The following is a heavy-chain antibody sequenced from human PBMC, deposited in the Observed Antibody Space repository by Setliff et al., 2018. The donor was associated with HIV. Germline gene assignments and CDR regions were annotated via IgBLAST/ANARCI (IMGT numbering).Heavy chain of an antibody. J-gene: IGHJ4*02. CDR3: ARLQPREEWRPSSYIDY. D-gene: IGHD3-3*01. CDR1: GGSISGFY. Sequence: SETLSLTCTVSGGSISGFYWNWIRQSAGKGLQWIGRIYDSGSTYYNPSLKSRVTMSADTSKNQFSLKLSSVTAADTAVYYCARLQPREEWRPSSYIDYWGQGTLVTVSS. V-gene: IGHV4-4*07. CDR2: IYDSGST.